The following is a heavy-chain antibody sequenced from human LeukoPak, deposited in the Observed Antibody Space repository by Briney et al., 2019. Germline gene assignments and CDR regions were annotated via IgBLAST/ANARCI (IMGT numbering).Heavy chain of an antibody. V-gene: IGHV3-53*01. Sequence: PGGSLRLSCAASGFTVNNNYMTWVRQAPGKGLEWVSVLYSNSITYYADSVKGRFTTSRDSSKNTLYLQMNSLRAEDTAVYYCARGINMMIVAPGYWGQGTLVTVSS. CDR2: LYSNSIT. CDR3: ARGINMMIVAPGY. CDR1: GFTVNNNY. D-gene: IGHD3-22*01. J-gene: IGHJ4*02.